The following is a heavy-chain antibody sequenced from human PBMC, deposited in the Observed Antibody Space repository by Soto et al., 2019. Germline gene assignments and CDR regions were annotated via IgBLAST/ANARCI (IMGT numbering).Heavy chain of an antibody. CDR1: GFTFSSYA. D-gene: IGHD5-12*01. Sequence: GGSLRLSCAASGFTFSSYAMSWVRQAPGKGLEWVAVIWYDGSNKYYADSVKGRFTISRDNSKNTLYLQMNSLRAEDTAVYYCAREYSGYDFSVTMPNYYGMDVWGQGTTVTVSS. CDR3: AREYSGYDFSVTMPNYYGMDV. V-gene: IGHV3-33*08. J-gene: IGHJ6*02. CDR2: IWYDGSNK.